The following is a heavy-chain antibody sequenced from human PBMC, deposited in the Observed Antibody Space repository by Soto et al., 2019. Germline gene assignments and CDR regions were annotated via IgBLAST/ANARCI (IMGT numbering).Heavy chain of an antibody. CDR3: ARDKITGLFDY. CDR1: GGSINTYY. D-gene: IGHD2-8*02. V-gene: IGHV4-34*01. CDR2: INHSGST. Sequence: SETLSLTCTVSGGSINTYYWTWIRQPPGTGLEWIGEINHSGSTNYNPSLKSRVTISVDTSKNQFFLKLTSVTAADTAVYYCARDKITGLFDYWGQGTLVTVSS. J-gene: IGHJ4*02.